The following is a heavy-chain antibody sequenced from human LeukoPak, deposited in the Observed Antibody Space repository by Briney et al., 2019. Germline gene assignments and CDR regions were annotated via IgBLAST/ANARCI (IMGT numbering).Heavy chain of an antibody. Sequence: ASVKVSCKASGYTFTSYYMHWVRQAPGQGLEWMGGIIPIFGTANYAQKFQGRVTITTDESTSTAYMELSSLRSEDTAVYYCARGIQLWDFDYWGQGTLVTVSS. CDR3: ARGIQLWDFDY. V-gene: IGHV1-69*05. CDR2: IIPIFGTA. CDR1: GYTFTSYY. J-gene: IGHJ4*02. D-gene: IGHD5-18*01.